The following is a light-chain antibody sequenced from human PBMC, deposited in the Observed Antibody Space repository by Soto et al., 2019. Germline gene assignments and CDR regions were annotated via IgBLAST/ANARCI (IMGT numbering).Light chain of an antibody. CDR1: SSDVGSYNL. Sequence: QSALTQPASVSGSPGQSITISCTGTSSDVGSYNLVSWYQQHPGKAPKVIICEGSKRPSGVSNRFSGSKSGNTASLTISGLQAEDEADYYCCSYAGSTTLYAFGTGTKVTVL. V-gene: IGLV2-23*01. J-gene: IGLJ1*01. CDR3: CSYAGSTTLYA. CDR2: EGS.